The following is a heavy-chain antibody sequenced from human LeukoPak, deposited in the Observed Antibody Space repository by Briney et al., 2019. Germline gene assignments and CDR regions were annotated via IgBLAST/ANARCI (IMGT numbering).Heavy chain of an antibody. Sequence: PGGSLRLSCAASGFTFSSYAMSWVRHAPGKGLEWVSSISGSGGSTYYADSVKGRFTISRDNSKNTLYLQMNSLRAEDTAVYYCAKDAYYGSGSYHILSYYYYYGMDVWGKGTTVTVSS. CDR3: AKDAYYGSGSYHILSYYYYYGMDV. CDR1: GFTFSSYA. CDR2: ISGSGGST. J-gene: IGHJ6*04. V-gene: IGHV3-23*01. D-gene: IGHD3-10*01.